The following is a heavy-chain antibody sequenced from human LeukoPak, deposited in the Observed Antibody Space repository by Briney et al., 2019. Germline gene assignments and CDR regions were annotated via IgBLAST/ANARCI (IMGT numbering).Heavy chain of an antibody. V-gene: IGHV3-33*01. CDR2: IWYDGINQ. CDR3: VRVNDYGDRNLYYFGY. Sequence: PGGTLRLSCAASGFTFSSYGMHWGRHTPDKGLEWVAVIWYDGINQFHADSAKVRFPISRDHSKNTPSLQTAMSRREDTAVYYCVRVNDYGDRNLYYFGYWGQGTLVTVSS. D-gene: IGHD4-17*01. CDR1: GFTFSSYG. J-gene: IGHJ4*02.